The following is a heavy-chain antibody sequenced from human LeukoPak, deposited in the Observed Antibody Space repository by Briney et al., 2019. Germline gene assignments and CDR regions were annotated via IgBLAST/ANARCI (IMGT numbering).Heavy chain of an antibody. Sequence: GRSLRLSCTASGFTFGDYAMSWVRQAPGKGLEWVAVISYDGSNKYYADSVKGRFTISRDNSKNTLYLQMNSLRAEDTAVYYCAKSWGSSSYWGQGTLVTVSS. CDR1: GFTFGDYA. D-gene: IGHD2-2*01. CDR3: AKSWGSSSY. V-gene: IGHV3-30*18. J-gene: IGHJ4*02. CDR2: ISYDGSNK.